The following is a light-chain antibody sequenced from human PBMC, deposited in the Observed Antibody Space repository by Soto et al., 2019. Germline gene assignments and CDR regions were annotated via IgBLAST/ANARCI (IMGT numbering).Light chain of an antibody. CDR2: EVS. V-gene: IGLV2-23*02. J-gene: IGLJ3*02. CDR1: SSDVGYYNV. Sequence: QSALTQPASVSGSPGQSITISCTGTSSDVGYYNVVSWYQQHPGKAPKLMIYEVSKRPSGISNRFSGSKSGNTASLTISGLQAEDEADYYCCSYARSSTWMFGVGTKLTVL. CDR3: CSYARSSTWM.